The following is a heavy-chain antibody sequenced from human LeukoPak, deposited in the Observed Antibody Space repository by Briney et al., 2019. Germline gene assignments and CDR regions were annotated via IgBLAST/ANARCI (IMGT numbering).Heavy chain of an antibody. J-gene: IGHJ4*02. CDR1: GGSISSYY. CDR2: IYYSGST. D-gene: IGHD1-26*01. CDR3: ARLVSGGTGIDY. Sequence: KASETLSLTCTDAGGSISSYYLRWIRQPPGKGLEWIGYIYYSGSTNYNPSLKSRVTISVDTSKNQFSLKLSSVTASDTAVYDCARLVSGGTGIDYWGQGTLVTVSS. V-gene: IGHV4-59*08.